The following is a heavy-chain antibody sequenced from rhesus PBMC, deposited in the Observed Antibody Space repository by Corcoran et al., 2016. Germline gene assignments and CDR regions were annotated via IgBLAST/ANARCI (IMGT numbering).Heavy chain of an antibody. J-gene: IGHJ4*01. CDR1: GYSISSGYD. Sequence: QVQLQESGPGLVKPSETLALTCVVSGYSISSGYDWNWIRQPPGKGLEWIGYIAGGSSTNPIYTPPLESRVTISKDTSRNQFSLKLNYVTAADTAVYYCARGGAFDNWGQGVLVTVSS. CDR3: ARGGAFDN. V-gene: IGHV4-127*01. CDR2: IAGGSSTNP.